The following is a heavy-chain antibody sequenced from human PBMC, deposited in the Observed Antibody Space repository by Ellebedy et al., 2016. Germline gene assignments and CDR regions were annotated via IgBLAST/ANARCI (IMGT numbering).Heavy chain of an antibody. J-gene: IGHJ4*02. Sequence: SETLSLTXTVSGGSISSYYWSWIRQSPGKGLEWIGYIYYSGSTNYNPSLKSRVTISVDTSKNQFSLKLSSVTAADTAVYYCARHDKHYYDSSGYMDYWGQGTLVTVSS. D-gene: IGHD3-22*01. CDR2: IYYSGST. CDR3: ARHDKHYYDSSGYMDY. CDR1: GGSISSYY. V-gene: IGHV4-59*08.